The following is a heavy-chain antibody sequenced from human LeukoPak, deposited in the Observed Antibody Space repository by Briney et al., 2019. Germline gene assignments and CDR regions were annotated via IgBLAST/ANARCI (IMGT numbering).Heavy chain of an antibody. CDR2: IKSKTDGGTT. V-gene: IGHV3-15*01. J-gene: IGHJ6*02. D-gene: IGHD2-2*02. CDR3: TTDHLVPGTSCYTGECYYYYYGMDV. Sequence: PGGSLRLSCAASGFTFSNALMSWVRQAPGKGLEWVGRIKSKTDGGTTDYAAPVKGRFTISRDDSKNTLYLQMNSLKTEDTAVYYCTTDHLVPGTSCYTGECYYYYYGMDVWGQGTTVTVSS. CDR1: GFTFSNAL.